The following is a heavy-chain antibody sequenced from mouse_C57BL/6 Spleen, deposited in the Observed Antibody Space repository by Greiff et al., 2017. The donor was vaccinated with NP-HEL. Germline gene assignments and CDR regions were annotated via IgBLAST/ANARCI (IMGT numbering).Heavy chain of an antibody. D-gene: IGHD1-1*01. CDR3: ASDYYGSSYGY. Sequence: VQLQQSGAELVRPGSSVKLSCKASGYTFTSYWMHWVKQRPIQGLEWIGNIDPSDSETHYNQKFKDKATLTVDKSSSTAYMQLSSLTSEDSAVYYCASDYYGSSYGYWGQGTTLTVSS. V-gene: IGHV1-52*01. CDR2: IDPSDSET. CDR1: GYTFTSYW. J-gene: IGHJ2*01.